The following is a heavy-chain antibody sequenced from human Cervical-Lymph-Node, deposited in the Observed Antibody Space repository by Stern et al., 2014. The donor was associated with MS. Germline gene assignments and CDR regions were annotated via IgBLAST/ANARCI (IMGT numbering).Heavy chain of an antibody. CDR2: IYVSGTT. CDR1: AGSVNTGSYT. V-gene: IGHV4-61*02. J-gene: IGHJ4*02. Sequence: QVQLVESGPGLVKPSETVSLACSVSAGSVNTGSYTWNWIRQPAGKGLEWIGRIYVSGTTNYNPSLKSRVTISLDTSKNQFFLRRSSVTAADTAVYYCARSLFSSSLYYFHYWGQGILVSVSS. D-gene: IGHD6-13*01. CDR3: ARSLFSSSLYYFHY.